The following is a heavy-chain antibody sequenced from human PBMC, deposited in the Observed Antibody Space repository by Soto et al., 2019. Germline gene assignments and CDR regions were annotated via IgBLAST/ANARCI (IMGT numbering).Heavy chain of an antibody. J-gene: IGHJ4*02. Sequence: LCLSCTASGIAFNRSGMHWVRQGPGKGLEYVSAISSNGGSTYYADSVKGRFTISRDNSKNTLYLQMSSLRAEDTAVYYCVKDPGSSSLPYYFDYWGQGTLVTVSA. CDR2: ISSNGGST. CDR1: GIAFNRSG. CDR3: VKDPGSSSLPYYFDY. V-gene: IGHV3-64D*06. D-gene: IGHD6-6*01.